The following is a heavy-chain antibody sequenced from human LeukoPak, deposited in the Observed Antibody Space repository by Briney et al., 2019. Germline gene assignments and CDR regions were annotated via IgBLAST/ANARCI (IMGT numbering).Heavy chain of an antibody. D-gene: IGHD4-23*01. Sequence: SETLSLTCGVYDWSFSGYFWMWIRHPPGKGLEWIGEINHRGSTNYNPSLKSRISISLDTSKNQFSLKVNSVTAADTAVYYCARVAVTPGMYFDYWGQGTLVTVSS. CDR1: DWSFSGYF. CDR2: INHRGST. V-gene: IGHV4-34*01. CDR3: ARVAVTPGMYFDY. J-gene: IGHJ4*02.